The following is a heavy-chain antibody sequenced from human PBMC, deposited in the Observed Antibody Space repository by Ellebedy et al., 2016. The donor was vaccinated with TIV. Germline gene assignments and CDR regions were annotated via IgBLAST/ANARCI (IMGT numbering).Heavy chain of an antibody. D-gene: IGHD5-24*01. CDR1: GFTFGDYA. V-gene: IGHV3-49*01. CDR2: IRSKAFGGST. Sequence: PGGSLRLSCAASGFTFGDYAMTWFRQAPGKGLEWVGFIRSKAFGGSTEYAASVKGRFTVSRDGSKSIAYLQMNSLKTEDTAVYYCSRGRLEMATTFDYWGQGTLVTVSS. CDR3: SRGRLEMATTFDY. J-gene: IGHJ4*02.